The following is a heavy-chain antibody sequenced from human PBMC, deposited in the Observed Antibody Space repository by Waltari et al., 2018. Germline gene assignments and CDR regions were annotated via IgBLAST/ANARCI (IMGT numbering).Heavy chain of an antibody. CDR3: ARDDYGIVTGLGY. Sequence: QVQLVQSGPEVKKPGASVKVSCQASGYTFTGSSINWVRQAPGQGLEWMGRVNPNSGGAEYAQKFQGRVTMTRDTSTSTAHMELSGLRSDDTALYYCARDDYGIVTGLGYWGQGTLVTVSS. CDR1: GYTFTGSS. D-gene: IGHD3-9*01. CDR2: VNPNSGGA. J-gene: IGHJ4*02. V-gene: IGHV1-2*06.